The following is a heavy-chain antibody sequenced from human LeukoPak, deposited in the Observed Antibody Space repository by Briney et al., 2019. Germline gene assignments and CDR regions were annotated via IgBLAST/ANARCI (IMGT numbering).Heavy chain of an antibody. Sequence: GESLKIPCKGSGYSFTTYWIGWVRQMPGKGLEWMGIIYPGDSDTRYSPSFQGQVTISADKSISTAYLQWSSLKASDTAMYYCARPYCSGGSCYGVYYFDYWGQGTLVTVSS. V-gene: IGHV5-51*01. CDR1: GYSFTTYW. CDR3: ARPYCSGGSCYGVYYFDY. CDR2: IYPGDSDT. D-gene: IGHD2-15*01. J-gene: IGHJ4*02.